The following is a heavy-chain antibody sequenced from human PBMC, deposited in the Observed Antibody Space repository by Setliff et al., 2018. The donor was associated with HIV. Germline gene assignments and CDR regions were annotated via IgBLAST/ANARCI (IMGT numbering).Heavy chain of an antibody. CDR3: ARALDGSGFLLNYYYYGMDV. D-gene: IGHD3-10*01. CDR1: GGSFSGYY. V-gene: IGHV4-34*01. Sequence: SETLSLTCAVYGGSFSGYYWSWIRQPPGRGLEWIGEINHSGSTNYNPSLKSRVTISVDTSKNQFSLKLSSVTAADTAVYYCARALDGSGFLLNYYYYGMDVWGQGTTVTVSS. J-gene: IGHJ6*02. CDR2: INHSGST.